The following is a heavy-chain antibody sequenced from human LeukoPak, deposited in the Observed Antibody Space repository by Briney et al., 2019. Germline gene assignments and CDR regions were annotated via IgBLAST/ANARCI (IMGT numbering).Heavy chain of an antibody. D-gene: IGHD4-17*01. Sequence: GGSLRLSCAASGFTFSSYAMHWVRQAPGKGLEWVAVISYDGSNKYYADSVKGRFTISRDNSKNTLYLQMNSLRAEDTAVYYCARGTDYGDYPLEYFDYWGQGTLVTVSS. J-gene: IGHJ4*02. CDR1: GFTFSSYA. CDR2: ISYDGSNK. CDR3: ARGTDYGDYPLEYFDY. V-gene: IGHV3-30-3*01.